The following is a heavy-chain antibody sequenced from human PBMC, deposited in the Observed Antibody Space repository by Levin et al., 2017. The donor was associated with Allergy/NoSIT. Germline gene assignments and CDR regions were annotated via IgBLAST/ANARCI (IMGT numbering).Heavy chain of an antibody. CDR2: IYHSGST. CDR3: AGGYGSGSYYNDY. J-gene: IGHJ4*02. D-gene: IGHD3-10*01. Sequence: SCAVSGGSISSGGYSWSWIRQPPGKGLEWIGYIYHSGSTYYNPSLKSRVTISVDRSKNQFSLKLSSVTAADTAVYYCAGGYGSGSYYNDYWGQGTLVTVSS. V-gene: IGHV4-30-2*01. CDR1: GGSISSGGYS.